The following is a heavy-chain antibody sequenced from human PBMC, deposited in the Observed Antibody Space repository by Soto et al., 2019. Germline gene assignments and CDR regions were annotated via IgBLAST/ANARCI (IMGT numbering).Heavy chain of an antibody. CDR2: ISDDGDST. J-gene: IGHJ6*02. D-gene: IGHD2-2*01. CDR1: GFTFSDNA. CDR3: AKSLSTAVNYGLDV. V-gene: IGHV3-23*01. Sequence: GGSLRLSCGASGFTFSDNAMTWVRQAPGKGLEWVSSISDDGDSTYYADSVKGRFAVSRDNSKNTLFLHMNSLGAEDTAVYYCAKSLSTAVNYGLDVWGQGTSVTVYS.